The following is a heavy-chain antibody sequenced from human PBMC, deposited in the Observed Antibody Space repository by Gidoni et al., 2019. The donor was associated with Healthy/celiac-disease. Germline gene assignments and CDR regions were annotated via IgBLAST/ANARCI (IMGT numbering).Heavy chain of an antibody. CDR1: GGSIISGGYY. Sequence: QVQLQESGPGLVKPSQTLSLTCNVSGGSIISGGYYWSWIRQHPGKGLAWIGYIYYIGSTYYNPSLKSRVTISVDTSKNQFSLKLSSVTAADTAVYYCARGITGTTGGAFDIWGQGTMVTVSS. CDR3: ARGITGTTGGAFDI. V-gene: IGHV4-31*03. CDR2: IYYIGST. D-gene: IGHD1-20*01. J-gene: IGHJ3*02.